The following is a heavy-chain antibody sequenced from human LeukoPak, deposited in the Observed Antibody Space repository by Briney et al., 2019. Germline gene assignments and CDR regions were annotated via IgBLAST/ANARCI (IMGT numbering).Heavy chain of an antibody. J-gene: IGHJ4*02. D-gene: IGHD3-9*01. CDR3: ATDISTHYFGS. V-gene: IGHV3-30*02. CDR1: GISFRSYG. CDR2: IWYDASNK. Sequence: PGGSLRLSCAASGISFRSYGMHWVRQAPGKGLEWVTFIWYDASNKYYAESVKGRFTISRDNSRNTVFLQMNSPRAEDTAIYYCATDISTHYFGSWGQGTLVTVSS.